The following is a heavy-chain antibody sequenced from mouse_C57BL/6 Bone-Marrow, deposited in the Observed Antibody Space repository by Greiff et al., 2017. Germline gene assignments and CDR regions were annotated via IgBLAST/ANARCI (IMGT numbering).Heavy chain of an antibody. J-gene: IGHJ4*01. CDR1: GYSFTSYC. Sequence: VQLQQPGAGLVKPGASVKMSCSASGYSFTSYCITWVKQGPGQGLAGSGDIYPGSGSTNYNETFKSKATLTVDTSSSTAYLQLSSLTSEDTAVYYCARWLLRDYAMDYWGKGTSVTVSP. CDR3: ARWLLRDYAMDY. D-gene: IGHD2-3*01. CDR2: IYPGSGST. V-gene: IGHV1-55*01.